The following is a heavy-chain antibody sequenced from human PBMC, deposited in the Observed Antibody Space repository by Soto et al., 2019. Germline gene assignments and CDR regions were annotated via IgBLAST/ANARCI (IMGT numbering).Heavy chain of an antibody. CDR3: AAMGAAASQRLYYCGMDV. Sequence: ASVKVSCKASGYTFTGYYMHWVRQAPGQGLEWMGWINPNSGDTNYAQKFQGWVTMTRDTSISTAYMELSRLRSDDTAVYYCAAMGAAASQRLYYCGMDVWGQGTTVTVSS. V-gene: IGHV1-2*04. CDR1: GYTFTGYY. D-gene: IGHD6-13*01. J-gene: IGHJ6*02. CDR2: INPNSGDT.